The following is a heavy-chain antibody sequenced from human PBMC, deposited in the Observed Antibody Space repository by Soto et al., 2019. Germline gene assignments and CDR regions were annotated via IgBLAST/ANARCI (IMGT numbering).Heavy chain of an antibody. CDR1: GDSVSSNSAA. D-gene: IGHD6-6*01. Sequence: SQTLSLTCAISGDSVSSNSAAWNWIRQSPSRGLEWLGRTYYRSKWYNDYAVSVKSRITINPDTSKNQFSLQLNSVTPEDTAVYYCARGTGGSSLFSTYYYYVMDVWGQGTTVTVSS. J-gene: IGHJ6*02. CDR3: ARGTGGSSLFSTYYYYVMDV. CDR2: TYYRSKWYN. V-gene: IGHV6-1*01.